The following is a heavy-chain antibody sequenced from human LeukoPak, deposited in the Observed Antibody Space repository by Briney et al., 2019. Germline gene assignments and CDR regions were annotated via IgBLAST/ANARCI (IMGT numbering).Heavy chain of an antibody. V-gene: IGHV3-66*01. Sequence: GGSLRLSCGASGFTFSSYPMNWVRQAPGKGLEWVSFIYSDSSTYYADSVRGRFTISRDNSKNTLYLQMGSLRAEDTAVYYCARGGRKSRGVDIVRKKETGYYYYMDVWGKGTTVTISS. CDR2: IYSDSST. D-gene: IGHD2-15*01. J-gene: IGHJ6*03. CDR1: GFTFSSYP. CDR3: ARGGRKSRGVDIVRKKETGYYYYMDV.